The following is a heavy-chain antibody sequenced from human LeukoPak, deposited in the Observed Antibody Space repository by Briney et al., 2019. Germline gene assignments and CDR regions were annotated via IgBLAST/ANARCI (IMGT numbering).Heavy chain of an antibody. CDR1: GFTFSSYG. J-gene: IGHJ4*02. V-gene: IGHV3-30*02. CDR3: ARQGGTTAMVTF. CDR2: IRYDGSNK. D-gene: IGHD5-18*01. Sequence: GGSLRLSCAASGFTFSSYGMHWVRQAPGKGLEWVAFIRYDGSNKYYADSVKGRFTISRDNSKNTLYLQMNSLRPEDTAVYYCARQGGTTAMVTFWGQGTLVTVSS.